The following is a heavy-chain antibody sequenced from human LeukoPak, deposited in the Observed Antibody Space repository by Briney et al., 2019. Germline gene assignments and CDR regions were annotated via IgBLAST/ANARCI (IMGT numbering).Heavy chain of an antibody. CDR3: ARNFPGRTEDV. D-gene: IGHD1-14*01. CDR1: GDSMSSYL. V-gene: IGHV4-59*01. Sequence: SETLSLTCTVSGDSMSSYLWTWVRQFPGKGLEWVGYIYQTTTTYNPSLKGRVTISADMSQNQLSLKVTSATAADTAVYYCARNFPGRTEDVWGKGTTVIVSS. CDR2: IYQTTT. J-gene: IGHJ6*04.